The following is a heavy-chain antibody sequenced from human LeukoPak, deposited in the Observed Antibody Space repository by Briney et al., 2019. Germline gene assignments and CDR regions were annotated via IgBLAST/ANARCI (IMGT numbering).Heavy chain of an antibody. D-gene: IGHD5-12*01. CDR3: ARRGYSGYEAYSDY. J-gene: IGHJ4*02. CDR1: GASISSSAR. V-gene: IGHV4-4*02. Sequence: PSETLSLTCAVSGASISSSARWSWVRQFPGKGLEWIGEVYHGGSTNYNPSLKSRVTISLDNSNNHFSLRLSSVTAADTARYYCARRGYSGYEAYSDYWGQGTLVTVSS. CDR2: VYHGGST.